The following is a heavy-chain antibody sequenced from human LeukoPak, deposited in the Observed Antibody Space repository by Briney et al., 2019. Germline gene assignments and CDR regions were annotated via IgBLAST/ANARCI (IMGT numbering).Heavy chain of an antibody. J-gene: IGHJ4*02. CDR2: ISGYNGNT. V-gene: IGHV1-18*01. CDR3: ARSLGDSSGYYPLPFDY. CDR1: GYTFSNYG. D-gene: IGHD3-22*01. Sequence: ASVTVSFKASGYTFSNYGITWVRQAPGQGLEWMGWISGYNGNTNFAQKLQGRVSMTTDTSTYTSDMELRSLRSDDTAVYYCARSLGDSSGYYPLPFDYWGQGTLVIVSS.